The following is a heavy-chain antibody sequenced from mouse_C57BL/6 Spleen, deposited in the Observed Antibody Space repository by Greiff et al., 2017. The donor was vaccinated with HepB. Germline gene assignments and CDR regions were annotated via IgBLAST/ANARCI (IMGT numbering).Heavy chain of an antibody. D-gene: IGHD2-3*01. CDR1: GYTFTSYW. J-gene: IGHJ3*01. CDR3: ARAPIYDGYYMFAY. Sequence: QVQLKQPGAELVKPRASVKLSCKASGYTFTSYWMHWVKQRPGQGLEWIGMIHPNSGSTNYNEKFKSKATLTVDKSSSTAYMQLSSLTSEDSAVYYCARAPIYDGYYMFAYWGQGTLVTVSA. V-gene: IGHV1-64*01. CDR2: IHPNSGST.